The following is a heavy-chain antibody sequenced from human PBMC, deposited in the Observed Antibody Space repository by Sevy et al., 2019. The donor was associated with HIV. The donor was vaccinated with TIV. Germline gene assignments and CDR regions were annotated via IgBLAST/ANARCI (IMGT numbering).Heavy chain of an antibody. Sequence: GGSLRLSCAASGFTFSDYYMSWIRQAPGKGLEWVSYISSSGSTIYYADSVKGRFTISRDNAKNSLYLQMNSLRAEDTAVYYSARLRYYGSGSYYKGPYYFDYWGQGTLVTVSS. D-gene: IGHD3-10*01. CDR2: ISSSGSTI. CDR3: ARLRYYGSGSYYKGPYYFDY. J-gene: IGHJ4*02. V-gene: IGHV3-11*01. CDR1: GFTFSDYY.